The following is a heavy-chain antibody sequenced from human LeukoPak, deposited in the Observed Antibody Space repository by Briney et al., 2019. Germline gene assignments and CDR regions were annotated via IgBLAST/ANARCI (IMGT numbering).Heavy chain of an antibody. Sequence: SETLSLTCAVYGGSFSGYYWSWIRQPPGKGLEWIGEINHSGSTNYNLSLKSRVTISVDTSKNQFSLKLSSVTAADTAVYYCARGPRYYYGSGSYMDVWGKGTTVTVSS. CDR3: ARGPRYYYGSGSYMDV. J-gene: IGHJ6*04. V-gene: IGHV4-34*01. CDR2: INHSGST. CDR1: GGSFSGYY. D-gene: IGHD3-10*01.